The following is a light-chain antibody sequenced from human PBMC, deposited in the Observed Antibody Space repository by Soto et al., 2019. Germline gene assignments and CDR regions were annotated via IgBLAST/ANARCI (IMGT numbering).Light chain of an antibody. V-gene: IGKV1-5*01. CDR1: QSISGW. CDR3: QQYNSYPWT. CDR2: DVS. J-gene: IGKJ1*01. Sequence: DIQMTQSPSTMSASVGPRVTINCXASQSISGWLAWYQQKPGKAPKLLIYDVSSLESGVPSRFSGSGSGTEFTLAISSLQPDDFATYYCQQYNSYPWTFGQGTKVDNK.